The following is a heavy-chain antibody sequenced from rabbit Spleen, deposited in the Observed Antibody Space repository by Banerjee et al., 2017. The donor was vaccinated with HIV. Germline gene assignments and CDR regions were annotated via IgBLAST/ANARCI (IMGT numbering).Heavy chain of an antibody. J-gene: IGHJ4*01. D-gene: IGHD1-1*01. CDR1: GFSFSSRYY. CDR3: ARDLVAVIGWNFNL. Sequence: QSLEESGGGLVQPEGSLTLTCTASGFSFSSRYYMCWVRQAPGKGLEWIACIDAGSSGFTYFATWAKGRFTCSKPSSTTVTLQMTSLTAADTATYVCARDLVAVIGWNFNLWGPGTLVTVS. CDR2: IDAGSSGFT. V-gene: IGHV1S40*01.